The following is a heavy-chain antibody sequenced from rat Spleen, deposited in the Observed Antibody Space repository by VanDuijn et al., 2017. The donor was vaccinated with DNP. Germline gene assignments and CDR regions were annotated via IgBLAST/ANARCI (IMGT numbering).Heavy chain of an antibody. Sequence: EVQLQESGPGLVKPSQSLSLPCSVTGYSITSSYRWNWIRKFPGNKLEWMGYINGAGSTNYNPSLKSRISITRDTSKNQFFLQVNSVTTEDTATYYCARRTTEDYFDYWGQGVMVTVSS. CDR3: ARRTTEDYFDY. CDR1: GYSITSSYR. J-gene: IGHJ2*01. D-gene: IGHD1-11*01. CDR2: INGAGST. V-gene: IGHV3-3*01.